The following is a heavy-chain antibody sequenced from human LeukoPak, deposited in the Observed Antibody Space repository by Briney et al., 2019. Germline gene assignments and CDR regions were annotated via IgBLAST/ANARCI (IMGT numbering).Heavy chain of an antibody. CDR2: IYYSGST. CDR1: GGSISSYY. D-gene: IGHD2-21*02. V-gene: IGHV4-59*01. Sequence: SGTLSLTCTVSGGSISSYYWSWIRQPPGKGLEWIGYIYYSGSTNYNPSLKSRVTISVDTSKNQFSLKLSSVTAADTAVYYCASSGGDWGWFDPWGQGTLVTVSS. J-gene: IGHJ5*02. CDR3: ASSGGDWGWFDP.